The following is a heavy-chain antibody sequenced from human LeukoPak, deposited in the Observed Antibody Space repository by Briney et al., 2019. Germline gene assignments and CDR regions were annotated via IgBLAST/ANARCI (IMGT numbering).Heavy chain of an antibody. CDR3: ARTAYVLRGQRLVPGFDS. Sequence: PGGFLRLSCAASGFTFRIFEMNWVRQAPGKGLEWVSYIGTITSTTYYADSVKGRFTVSRDDAKSSLYLQMSSLRAEDTAVYYCARTAYVLRGQRLVPGFDSWGQGTLVTVSS. D-gene: IGHD6-13*01. CDR2: IGTITSTT. V-gene: IGHV3-48*03. J-gene: IGHJ4*02. CDR1: GFTFRIFE.